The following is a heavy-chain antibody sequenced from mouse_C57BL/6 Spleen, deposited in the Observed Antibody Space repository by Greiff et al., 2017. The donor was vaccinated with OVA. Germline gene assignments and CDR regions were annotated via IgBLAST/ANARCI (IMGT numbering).Heavy chain of an antibody. CDR1: GYSITSDY. Sequence: VQLKESGPGLAKPSQTLSLTCSVTGYSITSDYWNWIRKFPGNKLEYMGYISYSGSTYYNPSLKSRISTTRDTSKNQYYLQLNSVTTEDTATYYCARSLNDYPAWFAYWGQGTLVTVSA. V-gene: IGHV3-8*01. CDR3: ARSLNDYPAWFAY. CDR2: ISYSGST. D-gene: IGHD2-4*01. J-gene: IGHJ3*01.